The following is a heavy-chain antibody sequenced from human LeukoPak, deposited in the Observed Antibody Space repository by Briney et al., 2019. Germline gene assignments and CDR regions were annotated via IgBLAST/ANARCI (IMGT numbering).Heavy chain of an antibody. CDR1: GFTFSSYW. D-gene: IGHD5-18*01. CDR2: ISGDGRST. Sequence: GGSLRLSCATSGFTFSSYWMHWVRQVPGKGLVWLSRISGDGRSTSYADSVKGRFTISRDNAENTLYLQMNSLRAEDTAVYYCARARASSYGYFDYWGQGTLVPVSS. V-gene: IGHV3-74*01. CDR3: ARARASSYGYFDY. J-gene: IGHJ4*02.